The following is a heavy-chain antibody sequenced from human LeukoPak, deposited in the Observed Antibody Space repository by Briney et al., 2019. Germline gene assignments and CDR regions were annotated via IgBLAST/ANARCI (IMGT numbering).Heavy chain of an antibody. CDR3: ARDPEIAYDSSGYYGTDY. V-gene: IGHV3-21*01. D-gene: IGHD3-22*01. Sequence: KPGESLRLSCAASGFTFSSYSMNWVRQATGKGLEWVSSISSSSSYIYYADSVKGRFTISRDNAKNSLYLQMNSLRAEDTAVYYCARDPEIAYDSSGYYGTDYWGQGTLVTVSS. CDR2: ISSSSSYI. J-gene: IGHJ4*02. CDR1: GFTFSSYS.